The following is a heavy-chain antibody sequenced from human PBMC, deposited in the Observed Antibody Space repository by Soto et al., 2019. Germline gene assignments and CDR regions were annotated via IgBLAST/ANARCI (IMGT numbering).Heavy chain of an antibody. J-gene: IGHJ4*02. Sequence: PSETLSLTCTVSGGSISSYYWSWIRQPPGKGLEWIGYIYYSGSTNYNPSLKSRVTISVDTSKNQFSLKLSSVTAADTAVYYCAREGGIMGATTVDYWGQGTLVTVSS. V-gene: IGHV4-59*12. D-gene: IGHD1-26*01. CDR1: GGSISSYY. CDR2: IYYSGST. CDR3: AREGGIMGATTVDY.